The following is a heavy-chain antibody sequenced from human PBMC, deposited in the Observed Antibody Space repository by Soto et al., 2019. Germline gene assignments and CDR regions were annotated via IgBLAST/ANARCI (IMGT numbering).Heavy chain of an antibody. D-gene: IGHD2-15*01. CDR3: ARHGGRFFEY. CDR1: GESFSSGYW. V-gene: IGHV4-4*02. CDR2: ISQSGTA. J-gene: IGHJ4*02. Sequence: QVQLQESGPGLVKPSETLSLTCAVSGESFSSGYWWSWVRQPPGKGLQWIGQISQSGTANYNPSLESRVTMSVDKSKNQFSLILTSVTAADTAVYYCARHGGRFFEYWGQGILVTVSS.